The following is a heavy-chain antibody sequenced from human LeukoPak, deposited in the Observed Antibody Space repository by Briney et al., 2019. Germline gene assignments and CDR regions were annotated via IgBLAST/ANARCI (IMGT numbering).Heavy chain of an antibody. CDR1: GVTFRSDS. Sequence: PGGSLRLSCAASGVTFRSDSRNWVRQAPGKGLEWVSYISSSSSTIYYADSVKRQFTICIDNAKTSLSLQMKSLRAEDTAVYSCARGRAAVDYWGQGTLVTVSS. V-gene: IGHV3-48*01. J-gene: IGHJ4*02. CDR3: ARGRAAVDY. D-gene: IGHD2-15*01. CDR2: ISSSSSTI.